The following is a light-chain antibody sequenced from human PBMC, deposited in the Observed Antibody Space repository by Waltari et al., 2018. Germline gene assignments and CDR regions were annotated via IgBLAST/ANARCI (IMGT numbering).Light chain of an antibody. CDR1: QTVLDSSNNRNY. CDR2: WAS. CDR3: QQYYSPPPLFT. J-gene: IGKJ3*01. Sequence: DIVMTQSPDSLAVSLGVRARITCKSSQTVLDSSNNRNYLAWYQQKPGQPPKLLIYWASSRESGVPDRFSGSGSGTDFTLTITSLQAEDVAVYYCQQYYSPPPLFTFGPGTKVDIK. V-gene: IGKV4-1*01.